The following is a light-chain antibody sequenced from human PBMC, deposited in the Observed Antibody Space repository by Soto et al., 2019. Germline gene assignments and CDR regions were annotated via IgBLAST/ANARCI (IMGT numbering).Light chain of an antibody. J-gene: IGLJ3*02. CDR1: SSDVGSYNL. CDR3: CSYARGSTLV. Sequence: QSALTQPASVSGSPGQSITISCTGTSSDVGSYNLVSWYQQHPGKAPKLMIYEDGKRPSGVSNRFFGSKSGNTASLTISGLQAEDEADYFCCSYARGSTLVFGGGTKLTVL. CDR2: EDG. V-gene: IGLV2-23*01.